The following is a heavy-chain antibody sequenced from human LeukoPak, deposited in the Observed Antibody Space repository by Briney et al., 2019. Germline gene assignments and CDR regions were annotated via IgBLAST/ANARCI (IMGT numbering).Heavy chain of an antibody. D-gene: IGHD3-22*01. V-gene: IGHV3-11*01. J-gene: IGHJ4*02. Sequence: SYISSSGGIIHYADTVKGRFTISRDNAKNSLYLQMNSLRVEDTAVYYCARRYGSSGFYDYWGQGTLVTVSS. CDR3: ARRYGSSGFYDY. CDR2: ISSSGGII.